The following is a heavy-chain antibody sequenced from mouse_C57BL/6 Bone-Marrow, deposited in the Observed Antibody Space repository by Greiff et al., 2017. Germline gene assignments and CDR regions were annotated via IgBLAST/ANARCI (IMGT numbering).Heavy chain of an antibody. J-gene: IGHJ3*01. CDR3: ARKSPLYYYGSSAWFAY. V-gene: IGHV1-64*01. D-gene: IGHD1-1*01. Sequence: VQLQQPGAELVKPGASVKLSCKASGYTFTSYWMHWVKQRPGQGLEWIGMIHPNSGSTNYNEKFKSKATLTVDKSSSTAYMQLSSLTSEDSEVYYCARKSPLYYYGSSAWFAYWGQGTLVTVSA. CDR2: IHPNSGST. CDR1: GYTFTSYW.